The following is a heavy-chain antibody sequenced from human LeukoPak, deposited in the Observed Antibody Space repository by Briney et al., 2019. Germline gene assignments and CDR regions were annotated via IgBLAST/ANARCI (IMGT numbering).Heavy chain of an antibody. CDR1: GGSLSSYY. V-gene: IGHV4-59*01. D-gene: IGHD3-22*01. CDR2: IYYSGST. Sequence: SETLSLTCTVSGGSLSSYYWSWIRQPPGKGLEWIGYIYYSGSTNYIPSLKSRVTISVDTSKNQFSLKLSSVTAADTAVYYCARGADYYDSSGYYYLPSDIWGQGTMVTVSS. CDR3: ARGADYYDSSGYYYLPSDI. J-gene: IGHJ3*02.